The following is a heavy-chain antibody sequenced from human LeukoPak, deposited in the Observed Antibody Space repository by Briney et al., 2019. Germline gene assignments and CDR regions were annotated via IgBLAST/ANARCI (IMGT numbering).Heavy chain of an antibody. D-gene: IGHD1-26*01. CDR1: GYSISSGYY. J-gene: IGHJ4*02. CDR2: IYHSGST. Sequence: SETLSLTCTVSGYSISSGYYWGWIRQPPGKGLEWIGSIYHSGSTYYNPSLKSRVTISVDTSKNQVSLKLSSVTAADTAVYYCASKGGTSMATGFFDYWGQGTLVTVSS. V-gene: IGHV4-38-2*02. CDR3: ASKGGTSMATGFFDY.